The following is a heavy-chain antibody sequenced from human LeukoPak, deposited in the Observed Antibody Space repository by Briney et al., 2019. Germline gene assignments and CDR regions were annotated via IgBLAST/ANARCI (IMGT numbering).Heavy chain of an antibody. J-gene: IGHJ4*02. CDR1: GYSFTGYY. V-gene: IGHV1-2*02. Sequence: ASVEVSCKASGYSFTGYYMHWVRQAPGQGLEWMGWINPNSDDTKYAQKFQGRVTMTRDTSISTAYMELSRLRSDDTAVYYCARRHDILTGYYVFDYWGQGTLVTVSS. CDR3: ARRHDILTGYYVFDY. D-gene: IGHD3-9*01. CDR2: INPNSDDT.